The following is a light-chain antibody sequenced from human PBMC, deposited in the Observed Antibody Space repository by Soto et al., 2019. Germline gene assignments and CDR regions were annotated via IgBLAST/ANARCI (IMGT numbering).Light chain of an antibody. V-gene: IGKV3D-15*01. J-gene: IGKJ5*01. CDR1: QSIPTTY. Sequence: EIVLTQSPGTLSLSPGEGATLACRASQSIPTTYFAWYQQKPGQAPGLLIYGISTRAAGVPDRFSGSGSGTEFTLTISSLQSEDFAVYYCQQYDKWPITFGQGTRLEIK. CDR2: GIS. CDR3: QQYDKWPIT.